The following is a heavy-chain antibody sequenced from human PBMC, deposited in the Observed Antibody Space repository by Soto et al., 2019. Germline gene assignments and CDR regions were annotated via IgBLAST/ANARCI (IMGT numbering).Heavy chain of an antibody. CDR1: GFTFSSYG. V-gene: IGHV3-33*01. CDR3: ARDQITMVREGYFDY. CDR2: IWYDGSNK. D-gene: IGHD3-10*01. Sequence: PGGSLRLSCAASGFTFSSYGMHWVRQAPGKGLEWVAVIWYDGSNKYYADSVKGRFTISRDNSKNTLYLQMNSLRAEDTAVYYCARDQITMVREGYFDYWGQGTLVTVSS. J-gene: IGHJ4*02.